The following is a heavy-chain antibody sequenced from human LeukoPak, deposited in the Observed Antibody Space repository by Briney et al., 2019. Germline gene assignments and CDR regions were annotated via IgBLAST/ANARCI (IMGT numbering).Heavy chain of an antibody. CDR3: ARDLEARDYNWFDP. J-gene: IGHJ5*02. CDR1: GFTFSSYS. D-gene: IGHD3-3*01. V-gene: IGHV3-21*01. CDR2: ISSSSSYI. Sequence: PGGSLRLSCAASGFTFSSYSMNWVRQAPGKGLEWVSSISSSSSYIYYADSVKGRFTISRDNAKNSLYLQMNSLRAEDTAVYYCARDLEARDYNWFDPWGQGTLVTVSS.